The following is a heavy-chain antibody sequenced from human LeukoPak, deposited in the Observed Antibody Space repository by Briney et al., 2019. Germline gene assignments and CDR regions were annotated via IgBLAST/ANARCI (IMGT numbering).Heavy chain of an antibody. J-gene: IGHJ4*02. Sequence: GGSLRLSCAASGFTFSTYGMHWVRQAPGKGLEWVAFIRDDGSNEKYGDSVKGRFTISRDNSKNTLYLQMNSLRAEDTAVYYCAKDDWGGRYYFDYWGQGTLVTVSS. V-gene: IGHV3-30*02. CDR1: GFTFSTYG. D-gene: IGHD7-27*01. CDR3: AKDDWGGRYYFDY. CDR2: IRDDGSNE.